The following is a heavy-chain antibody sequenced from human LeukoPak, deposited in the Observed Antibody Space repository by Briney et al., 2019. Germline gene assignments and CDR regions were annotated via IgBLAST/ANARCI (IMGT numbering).Heavy chain of an antibody. J-gene: IGHJ6*02. V-gene: IGHV3-15*04. CDR3: TTDEDWNYARKDV. CDR2: TGSEIDGGTT. CDR1: GLTFSSYA. D-gene: IGHD1-7*01. Sequence: GGSLRLSCAASGLTFSSYAMSWVRQAPGKGLEWVGQTGSEIDGGTTDYATPVKGRFTISRDDSKSTLYLQMNSLKIEDTAVYYCTTDEDWNYARKDVWGQGATVIVSS.